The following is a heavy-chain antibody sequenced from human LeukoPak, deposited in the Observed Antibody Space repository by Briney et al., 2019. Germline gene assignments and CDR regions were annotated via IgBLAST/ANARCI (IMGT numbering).Heavy chain of an antibody. CDR3: ARVKRYGDYDYPFDY. J-gene: IGHJ4*02. Sequence: GASVKVSCKASGYTFTSYPISWVRQAPGQGLEWMGWITTYNGNTNYAQKLQGRVTMTTDTSTSTVYMELSSLRSEDTAVYYCARVKRYGDYDYPFDYWGQGTLVTVSS. CDR2: ITTYNGNT. CDR1: GYTFTSYP. D-gene: IGHD4-17*01. V-gene: IGHV1-18*01.